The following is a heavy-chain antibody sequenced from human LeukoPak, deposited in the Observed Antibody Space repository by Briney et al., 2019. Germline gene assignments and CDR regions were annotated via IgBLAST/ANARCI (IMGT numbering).Heavy chain of an antibody. J-gene: IGHJ6*02. V-gene: IGHV3-23*01. CDR1: GFPFSSYA. Sequence: PGGSLRLSCAASGFPFSSYAMSWVRQAPGKGLEWASAISGSGGSTYYADSVKGWFTISRDNSKNTLYLQMNSLRAEDTAVYYCARGTITMVRGVLYYYYGMDVWGQGTTVTVSS. CDR2: ISGSGGST. D-gene: IGHD3-10*01. CDR3: ARGTITMVRGVLYYYYGMDV.